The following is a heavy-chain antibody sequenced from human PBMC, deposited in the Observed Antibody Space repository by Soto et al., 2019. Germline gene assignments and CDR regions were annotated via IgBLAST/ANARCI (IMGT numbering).Heavy chain of an antibody. D-gene: IGHD3-22*01. CDR1: GGSISSYF. Sequence: SETLSLTCTVSGGSISSYFWSWIRQPPGKGLEWIGYIYYSGSTNYNPSLKSRVTISVDTSKNQFSLKLSSVTAADTAVYYCARVDYDSSGYYYYFDYWGQGTLVTVSS. V-gene: IGHV4-59*01. CDR2: IYYSGST. J-gene: IGHJ4*02. CDR3: ARVDYDSSGYYYYFDY.